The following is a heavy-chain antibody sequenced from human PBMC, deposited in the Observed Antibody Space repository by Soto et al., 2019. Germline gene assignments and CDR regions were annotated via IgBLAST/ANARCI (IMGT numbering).Heavy chain of an antibody. D-gene: IGHD3-22*01. Sequence: LRLSCAASGFTFSSYAMSWVRQAPGKGLEWVSAISGSGGSTYYADSEKGRFTISRDNSKNTLYLQMNSLRAEDTAVYYCAKGTNYYDSSGYYRSPEYFQHWGQGTLVTVSS. CDR2: ISGSGGST. CDR3: AKGTNYYDSSGYYRSPEYFQH. V-gene: IGHV3-23*01. CDR1: GFTFSSYA. J-gene: IGHJ1*01.